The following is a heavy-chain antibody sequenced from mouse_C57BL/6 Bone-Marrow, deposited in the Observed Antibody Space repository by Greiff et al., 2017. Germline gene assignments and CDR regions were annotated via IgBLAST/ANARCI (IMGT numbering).Heavy chain of an antibody. CDR2: INPYNGGT. Sequence: EVHLVESGPVLVKPGASVKMSCKASGYTFTDYYMNWVKQSHGKSLEWIGVINPYNGGTSYNQKFKGKATLTVDKSSSTAYMELNSLTSEDSAVYYLLLGFAYWGQGTLVTVSA. D-gene: IGHD1-1*01. CDR1: GYTFTDYY. CDR3: LLGFAY. V-gene: IGHV1-19*01. J-gene: IGHJ3*01.